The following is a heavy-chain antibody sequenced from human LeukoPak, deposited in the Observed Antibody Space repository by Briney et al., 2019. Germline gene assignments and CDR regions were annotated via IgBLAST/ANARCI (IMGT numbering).Heavy chain of an antibody. CDR1: GFTFDDYT. J-gene: IGHJ4*02. CDR3: ARGAIDY. CDR2: ISWDGGST. V-gene: IGHV3-43*01. Sequence: GGSLRLSCAASGFTFDDYTMHWVRQAPGKGLEWVSLISWDGGSTYYADSVKGRFTISRDNAKNSLYLQMNSLRAEDTAVYYCARGAIDYWGQGTLVTVSS.